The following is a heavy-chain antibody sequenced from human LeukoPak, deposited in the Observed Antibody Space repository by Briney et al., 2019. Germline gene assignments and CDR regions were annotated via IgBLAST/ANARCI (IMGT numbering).Heavy chain of an antibody. CDR1: GLTFSSYG. CDR3: ARGDIATHFDY. D-gene: IGHD5-12*01. CDR2: ISGSGSGGST. Sequence: GGTLRLSCAASGLTFSSYGMSWVRQAPGKGLEWVSGISGSGSGGSTYYADSVKGRFTISRENAKNSLYLQMNSLRAGDTAVYYCARGDIATHFDYWGQGTLVTVSS. J-gene: IGHJ4*02. V-gene: IGHV3-23*01.